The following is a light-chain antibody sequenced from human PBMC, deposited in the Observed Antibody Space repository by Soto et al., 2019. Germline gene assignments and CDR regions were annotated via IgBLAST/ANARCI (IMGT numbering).Light chain of an antibody. CDR1: SGHSSYI. CDR2: LEGSGSY. Sequence: PVLTQSSSASASLGSSVKLTCTLSSGHSSYIIAWHQQQPGKAPRYLMKLEGSGSYNKGSGVPDRFSGSSSGADRYLTISNLQSEDEADYYCETWDSNTPYVFGTGTKVTVL. V-gene: IGLV4-60*03. CDR3: ETWDSNTPYV. J-gene: IGLJ1*01.